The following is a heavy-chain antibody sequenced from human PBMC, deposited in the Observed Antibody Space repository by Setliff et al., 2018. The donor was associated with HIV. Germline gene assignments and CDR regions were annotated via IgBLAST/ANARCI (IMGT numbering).Heavy chain of an antibody. D-gene: IGHD1-26*01. J-gene: IGHJ4*02. CDR2: INGDGSTI. CDR3: ARDFYGSLDY. V-gene: IGHV3-74*01. CDR1: GFTFSGDW. Sequence: AGGSLRLSCAASGFTFSGDWMHWVRQPPGKGLVWVSHINGDGSTINYADSVKGRFTISRDNAKNTLYLQMNDLRAEDTAVYFCARDFYGSLDYWGQGSLVTVSS.